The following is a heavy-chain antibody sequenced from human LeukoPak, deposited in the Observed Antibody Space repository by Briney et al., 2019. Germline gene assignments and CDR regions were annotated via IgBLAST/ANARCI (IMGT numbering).Heavy chain of an antibody. CDR3: ARDHLASNWSRGHAFDI. CDR2: IYYSGST. Sequence: SETLSLTCTVSGGSISSYYWNWIRQPPGKGLEWIGYIYYSGSTNYNPSLKSRVTISVDTSKNQFSLKLTSVTAADTAVYYCARDHLASNWSRGHAFDIWGQGTMVTASS. V-gene: IGHV4-59*12. D-gene: IGHD6-13*01. J-gene: IGHJ3*02. CDR1: GGSISSYY.